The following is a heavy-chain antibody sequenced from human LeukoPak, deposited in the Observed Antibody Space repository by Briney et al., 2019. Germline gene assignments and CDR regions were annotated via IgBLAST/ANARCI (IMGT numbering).Heavy chain of an antibody. J-gene: IGHJ4*02. CDR3: ASKRKYSSGALNY. CDR2: IIPIFGTA. Sequence: SVKVSCKASGGTFSSYAISWVRQAPGQGLEWMGGIIPIFGTANYAQKFQGRVTITADKSTSTAYMELSSLRSEDTAVYYCASKRKYSSGALNYSGQGTLVTVSS. CDR1: GGTFSSYA. D-gene: IGHD6-19*01. V-gene: IGHV1-69*06.